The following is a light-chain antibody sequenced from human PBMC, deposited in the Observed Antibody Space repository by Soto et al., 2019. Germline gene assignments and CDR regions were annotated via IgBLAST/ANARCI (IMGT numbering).Light chain of an antibody. J-gene: IGKJ3*01. CDR2: AES. Sequence: DLQMTQSPSSLSSSVGDSVTITCRASQSISSYLNWYQQKTGKAPKILIYAESSLHSGVPYRLSGSGSGTDLNLTISSLQPEDFATYYCQQSYSTPRTCGPGTKVDIK. CDR1: QSISSY. V-gene: IGKV1-39*01. CDR3: QQSYSTPRT.